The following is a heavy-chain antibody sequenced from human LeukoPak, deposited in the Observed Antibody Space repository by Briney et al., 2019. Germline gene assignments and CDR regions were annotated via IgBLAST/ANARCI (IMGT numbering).Heavy chain of an antibody. CDR2: ISSSSSTI. Sequence: GGSLRLSCAASGFTFSSYSMNWVRQAPGKGLEWVSYISSSSSTIYYADSVKGRFTISRDNAKNSLYLQMNSLRAEDTAVYYCAAGSGSYSRYRAFDIWGQGTMVTVSS. V-gene: IGHV3-48*04. J-gene: IGHJ3*02. CDR3: AAGSGSYSRYRAFDI. CDR1: GFTFSSYS. D-gene: IGHD1-26*01.